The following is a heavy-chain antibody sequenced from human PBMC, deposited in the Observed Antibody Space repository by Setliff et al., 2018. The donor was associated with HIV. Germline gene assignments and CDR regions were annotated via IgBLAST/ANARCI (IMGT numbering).Heavy chain of an antibody. J-gene: IGHJ4*02. Sequence: SETLSLTCTVSGGSISGYYWSWIRQPPGKGLEWIGHIFYTGNTNYNPSLKSRVTISVDTSKNQFFLKLASVTAADTAVYYCASGEPYYYDSTGYSGNYFDYWGQGTLVTVSS. CDR1: GGSISGYY. V-gene: IGHV4-59*12. D-gene: IGHD3-22*01. CDR3: ASGEPYYYDSTGYSGNYFDY. CDR2: IFYTGNT.